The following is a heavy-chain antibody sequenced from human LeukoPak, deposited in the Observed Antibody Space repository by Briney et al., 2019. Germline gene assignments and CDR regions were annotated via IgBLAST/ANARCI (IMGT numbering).Heavy chain of an antibody. V-gene: IGHV3-23*01. CDR3: AKGGYSSGWRNYFDY. CDR1: GFTFSSYG. J-gene: IGHJ4*02. D-gene: IGHD6-19*01. CDR2: ISATGGST. Sequence: GGSLGLSCAASGFTFSSYGITWVRQAPGKGLEWVSTISATGGSTYYADSVKGRFTVSRDNSKDTLYLQMNSLRAEDTAVYYCAKGGYSSGWRNYFDYWGQGTLVTVSS.